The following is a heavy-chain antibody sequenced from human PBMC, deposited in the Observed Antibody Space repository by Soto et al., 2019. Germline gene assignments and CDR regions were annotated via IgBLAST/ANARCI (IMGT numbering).Heavy chain of an antibody. CDR2: IYHSGST. D-gene: IGHD6-13*01. Sequence: PSEALSLTCSVSCGSISSGGYSWSFLRQPPGKGLEWIGYIYHSGSTYYNPSLKSRVTISVDTSKNQFSLKLSSVTAADTAVYYCARGPYSSSWPIWGQGTLVTVSS. CDR3: ARGPYSSSWPI. CDR1: CGSISSGGYS. V-gene: IGHV4-30-2*05. J-gene: IGHJ4*02.